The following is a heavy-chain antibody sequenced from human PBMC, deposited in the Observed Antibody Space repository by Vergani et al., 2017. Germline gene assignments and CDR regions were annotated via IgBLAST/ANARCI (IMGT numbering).Heavy chain of an antibody. D-gene: IGHD3-22*01. Sequence: EVQLLESGGGLVQPGGSLRLSCAASGFTFSSYAMSWVRQAPGKGLEWVSAINGSGGSTYYADSVKGRFTISRDNSKNTLYLQMNSLRAEDTAVYYCAKPSYDSSGYYGFWGQGTLVTVSS. V-gene: IGHV3-23*01. CDR3: AKPSYDSSGYYGF. CDR1: GFTFSSYA. J-gene: IGHJ4*02. CDR2: INGSGGST.